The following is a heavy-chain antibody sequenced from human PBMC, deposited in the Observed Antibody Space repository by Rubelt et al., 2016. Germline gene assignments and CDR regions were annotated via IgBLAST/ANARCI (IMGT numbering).Heavy chain of an antibody. Sequence: ESGPGLVKPSETLSLTCTVSGGSISSYYWSWIRRPAGKGLEWIGRIYTSGSTNYNPSLKSRVTMSVDTSKNQFSLKLSSVTAAATAVYYCARGDPDRGSRTVTLDYWGQGTLVTVSS. CDR2: IYTSGST. CDR3: ARGDPDRGSRTVTLDY. V-gene: IGHV4-4*07. J-gene: IGHJ4*02. D-gene: IGHD4-17*01. CDR1: GGSISSYY.